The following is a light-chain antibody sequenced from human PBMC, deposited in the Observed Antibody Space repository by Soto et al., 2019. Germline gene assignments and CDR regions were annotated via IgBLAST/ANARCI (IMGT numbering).Light chain of an antibody. CDR1: QDISHY. CDR2: AAS. CDR3: QKYDSAPRT. J-gene: IGKJ1*01. V-gene: IGKV1-27*01. Sequence: DIQMTQSPSSLSASVGDRVTITCRASQDISHYLAWYQQKPGKVPKLLIYAASTLQSGVPSRFSGSGSGTDFTLSISSLQAEDLATYYCQKYDSAPRTFGQGTKVEIK.